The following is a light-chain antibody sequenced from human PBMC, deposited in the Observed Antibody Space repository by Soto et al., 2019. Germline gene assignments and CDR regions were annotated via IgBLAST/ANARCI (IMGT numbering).Light chain of an antibody. Sequence: QSALTQPASVSGSPGQSITISCTGTSSDVGSHNLVSWYQQHPGKAPKIIISEDSKRPSGISNRFSGSKSGNTASLTISGLQAEDEAEYYCCSYASGSTWVFGGGTKVTVL. CDR3: CSYASGSTWV. CDR1: SSDVGSHNL. J-gene: IGLJ3*02. V-gene: IGLV2-23*01. CDR2: EDS.